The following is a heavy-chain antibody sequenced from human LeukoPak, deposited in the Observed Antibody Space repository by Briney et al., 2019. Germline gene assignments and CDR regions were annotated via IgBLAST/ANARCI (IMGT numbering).Heavy chain of an antibody. CDR3: ASYYDFWSGYDY. V-gene: IGHV4-34*01. J-gene: IGHJ4*02. CDR2: INHSGST. CDR1: GGSFSGYY. D-gene: IGHD3-3*01. Sequence: SETLSLTRAVYGGSFSGYYWSWIRQPPGEGLEWIGEINHSGSTNYNPSLKSRVTISVDTSKNQFSLKLSSVTDADTAVYYCASYYDFWSGYDYWGQGTLVTVSS.